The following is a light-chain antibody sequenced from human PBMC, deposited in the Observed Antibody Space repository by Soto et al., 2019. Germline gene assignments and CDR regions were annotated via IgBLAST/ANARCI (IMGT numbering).Light chain of an antibody. V-gene: IGKV3D-20*02. J-gene: IGKJ4*01. CDR1: QSVSSRF. Sequence: ENRMTPSPATXSSSVGERAPCTWRDSQSVSSRFLAWYKQKTGRAXRXXXPDVSNRATGIHARFRASGSGTEFNLTISVLESEDFAVYYCHQRRPSRLTFGGGTQVEI. CDR3: HQRRPSRLT. CDR2: DVS.